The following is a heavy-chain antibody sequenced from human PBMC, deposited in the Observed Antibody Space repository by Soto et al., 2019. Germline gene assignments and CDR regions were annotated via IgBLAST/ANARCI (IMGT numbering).Heavy chain of an antibody. V-gene: IGHV3-23*01. Sequence: EVQLLQSGGGLVQPGGSLRLSCAASGFTFSNYAMSWVRQAPGKGLECVSTINTNGVNRHYADSVKGRFSVSRDNAKNTVYLQMSDLRVEDTAMYYCEVRPGYSTGGDYWGRGTLVTVSS. CDR1: GFTFSNYA. CDR2: INTNGVNR. J-gene: IGHJ4*02. D-gene: IGHD2-15*01. CDR3: EVRPGYSTGGDY.